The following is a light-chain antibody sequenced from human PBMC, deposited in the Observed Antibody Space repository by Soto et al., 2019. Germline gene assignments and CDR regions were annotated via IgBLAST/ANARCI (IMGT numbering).Light chain of an antibody. CDR3: QQYNSYPWT. Sequence: DIQLTQSPSTLSASVGDRVTITCRASQGITGWLAWYQQKPGKAPKLLIFDASTLESGVPQRFXGSASGTEFPLSISNLQPDDFATYYCQQYNSYPWTCGQGNKVDIK. V-gene: IGKV1-5*01. CDR2: DAS. J-gene: IGKJ1*01. CDR1: QGITGW.